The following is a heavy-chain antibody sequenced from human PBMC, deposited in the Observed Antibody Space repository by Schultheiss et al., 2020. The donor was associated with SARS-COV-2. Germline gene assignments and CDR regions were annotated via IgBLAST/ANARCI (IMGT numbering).Heavy chain of an antibody. D-gene: IGHD6-19*01. CDR2: IIPIFGTA. J-gene: IGHJ4*02. V-gene: IGHV1-69*13. Sequence: SVKVSCKASGGTFSSYAISWVRQAPGQGLEWMGGIIPIFGTANYAQKFQGRVTITADESTSTAYMELSSLRSEDTAVYYCARDGGYSSGWSISFDYWGQGTLVTVSS. CDR3: ARDGGYSSGWSISFDY. CDR1: GGTFSSYA.